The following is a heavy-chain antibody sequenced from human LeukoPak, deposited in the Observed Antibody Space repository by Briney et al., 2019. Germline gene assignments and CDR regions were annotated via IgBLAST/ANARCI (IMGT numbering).Heavy chain of an antibody. CDR3: ARVGGYFSRWYFDY. Sequence: SQTLSLTCAISGDSVSSNSAAWNWIRQSPSRGLEWLGRTYYRSKWYNDYAVSVKGRVSINPDTSKNQFSLQLNSVTPEDTAVYYCARVGGYFSRWYFDYWGQGTLVTVPS. D-gene: IGHD6-13*01. J-gene: IGHJ4*02. V-gene: IGHV6-1*01. CDR2: TYYRSKWYN. CDR1: GDSVSSNSAA.